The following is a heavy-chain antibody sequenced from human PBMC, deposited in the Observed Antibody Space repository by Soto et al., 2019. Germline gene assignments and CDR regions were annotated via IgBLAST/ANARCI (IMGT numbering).Heavy chain of an antibody. CDR2: INAGKGNI. D-gene: IGHD3-22*01. CDR1: GYTFASYA. V-gene: IGHV1-3*01. Sequence: QVQLVQSGAEVKKPGASVKVSCKASGYTFASYAIHWVRQAPGQRPEWMGWINAGKGNIKYSQNFQGRVTITRDTSASTAYMELSSLRSEDTAVYYCARGRDSSGYYFDNWGQGTLVTVSS. J-gene: IGHJ4*02. CDR3: ARGRDSSGYYFDN.